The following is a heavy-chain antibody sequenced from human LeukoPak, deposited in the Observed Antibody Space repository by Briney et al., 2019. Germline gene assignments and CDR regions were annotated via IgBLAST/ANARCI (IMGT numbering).Heavy chain of an antibody. J-gene: IGHJ3*02. CDR3: ASANLYYDFWSRNAFDI. D-gene: IGHD3-3*01. Sequence: ASVKVSCKASGYTFTGYYMHWVRQAPGQGLEWMGGITPIFGTANYAQKFQGRVTITADKSTSTAYMELSSLRSEDTAVYYCASANLYYDFWSRNAFDIWGQGTMVTVSS. CDR2: ITPIFGTA. V-gene: IGHV1-69*06. CDR1: GYTFTGYY.